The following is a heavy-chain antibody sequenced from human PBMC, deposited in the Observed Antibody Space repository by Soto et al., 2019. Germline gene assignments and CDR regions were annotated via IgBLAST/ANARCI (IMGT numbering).Heavy chain of an antibody. D-gene: IGHD2-15*01. CDR3: ASKLGYCSGGSCYFSDDDAFDI. CDR2: ISSSSSYI. V-gene: IGHV3-21*01. Sequence: PGGSLRLSCAASGFTFSSYSMNWVRQAPGKGLEWVSSISSSSSYIYYADSVKGRFTISRDNAKNSLYLQMNSLRAEDTAVYYCASKLGYCSGGSCYFSDDDAFDIWGQGTMVTVSS. CDR1: GFTFSSYS. J-gene: IGHJ3*02.